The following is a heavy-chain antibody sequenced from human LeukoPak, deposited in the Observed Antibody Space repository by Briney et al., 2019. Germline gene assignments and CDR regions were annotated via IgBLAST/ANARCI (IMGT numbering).Heavy chain of an antibody. CDR1: GYTLTELC. D-gene: IGHD3-22*01. CDR3: ATTPSRPVYYYDSSGYWGRFDY. J-gene: IGHJ4*02. V-gene: IGHV1-24*01. Sequence: ASVTVSCKVSGYTLTELCMHWVRQAPGKGVEWMGGFNREDGETIYAQKFQVRVTMTEDTSTDTAYMELSSLRSEDTAVYYCATTPSRPVYYYDSSGYWGRFDYWGQGTLVTVSS. CDR2: FNREDGET.